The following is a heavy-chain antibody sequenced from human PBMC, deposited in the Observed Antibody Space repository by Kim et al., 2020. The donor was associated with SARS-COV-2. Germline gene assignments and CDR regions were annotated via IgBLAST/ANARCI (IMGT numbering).Heavy chain of an antibody. CDR3: ARDGGEGVGATSFDY. CDR1: GFTFSSYS. Sequence: GGSLRHSCAASGFTFSSYSMNWVRQAPGKGLEWVSSISSSSSYIYYADSVKGRFTISRDNAKNSLYLQMNSLRAEDTAVYYCARDGGEGVGATSFDYWGQGTLVTVSS. J-gene: IGHJ4*02. V-gene: IGHV3-21*01. D-gene: IGHD1-26*01. CDR2: ISSSSSYI.